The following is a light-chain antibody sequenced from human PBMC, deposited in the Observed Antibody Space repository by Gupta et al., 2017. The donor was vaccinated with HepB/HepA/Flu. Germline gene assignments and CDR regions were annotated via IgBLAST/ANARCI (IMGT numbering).Light chain of an antibody. CDR2: EVY. CDR3: CSYAAGTSAFWL. J-gene: IGLJ3*02. CDR1: TNHIANSNL. V-gene: IGLV2-23*02. Sequence: QSALTQPATVSGSPGQSIPISCTGTTNHIANSNLVSWYQQHPGKVPKLMISEVYKRPSGVSDRFSGSKSGNTASLTISGLQPEDEADYYCCSYAAGTSAFWLFGGGTRVTVL.